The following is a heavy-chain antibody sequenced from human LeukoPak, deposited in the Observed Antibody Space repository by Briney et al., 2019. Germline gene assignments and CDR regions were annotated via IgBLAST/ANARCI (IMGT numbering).Heavy chain of an antibody. CDR2: IWYDGSNK. Sequence: GGSLRLSCAASGFTFSSYSMHWVRQAPGKGLEWVAVIWYDGSNKYYADSVKGRFTISRDNSKNTLYLQMNSLRAEDTAVYYCAKDGYCSDGSCYPNFFDSWGQGTLVTVSS. D-gene: IGHD2-15*01. V-gene: IGHV3-30*02. CDR3: AKDGYCSDGSCYPNFFDS. CDR1: GFTFSSYS. J-gene: IGHJ4*02.